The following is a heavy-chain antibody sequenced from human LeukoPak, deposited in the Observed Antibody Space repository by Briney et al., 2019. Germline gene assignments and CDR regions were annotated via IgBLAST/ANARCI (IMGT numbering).Heavy chain of an antibody. J-gene: IGHJ5*02. D-gene: IGHD6-6*01. CDR2: TNHSGST. Sequence: SETLSLTCPVYGGSFSGYYWSWIRQPPGKGLEWIGETNHSGSTNYNPSLKSRVTISVDTSKNQFTLKLSSVTAADTAVYYCARRGPKRIAARLRFDPWGQGTLVTVSS. V-gene: IGHV4-34*01. CDR3: ARRGPKRIAARLRFDP. CDR1: GGSFSGYY.